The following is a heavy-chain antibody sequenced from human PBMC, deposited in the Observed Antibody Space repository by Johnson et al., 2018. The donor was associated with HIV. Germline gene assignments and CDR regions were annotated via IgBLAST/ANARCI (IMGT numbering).Heavy chain of an antibody. J-gene: IGHJ3*02. CDR3: AKEYFDI. CDR2: IKQDGSEK. V-gene: IGHV3-7*01. CDR1: GFTFSSYW. Sequence: VQVVESGGGLAQPGGSLRLSCAASGFTFSSYWMTWVRQAPGKGLEWVANIKQDGSEKYYVDSVKGRFTISRDNSKNTLYLQMNSLRTEDTAVYYCAKEYFDIWGPGTMVTVSS.